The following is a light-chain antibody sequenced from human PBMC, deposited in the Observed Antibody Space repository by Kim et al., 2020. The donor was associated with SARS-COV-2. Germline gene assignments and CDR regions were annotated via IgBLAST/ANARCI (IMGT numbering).Light chain of an antibody. CDR1: QSLSGW. CDR3: QQYKYSPWS. V-gene: IGKV1-5*03. CDR2: KVS. J-gene: IGKJ1*01. Sequence: ASVGDRVTIPCRASQSLSGWLAWFQQKPGKAPKVLIYKVSTLESGVPSRFSGSGSGTEFTLTINSLQPEDFVTYYCQQYKYSPWSFGQGTKVDIK.